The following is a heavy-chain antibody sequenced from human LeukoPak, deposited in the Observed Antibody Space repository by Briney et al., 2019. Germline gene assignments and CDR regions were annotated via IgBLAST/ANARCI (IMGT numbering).Heavy chain of an antibody. D-gene: IGHD2-2*02. CDR1: GFSLSGHW. CDR2: ISPTGSTT. V-gene: IGHV3-74*01. CDR3: ARPHCSSTNCYNFYYYGVDV. J-gene: IGHJ6*02. Sequence: GGSLRLSCTASGFSLSGHWMHWARQLPGKGLVWVSRISPTGSTTSYADSVKGRFTVSRDNAKNTLYLQVNNLRAEDTAVYYCARPHCSSTNCYNFYYYGVDVWGQGTTVTVSS.